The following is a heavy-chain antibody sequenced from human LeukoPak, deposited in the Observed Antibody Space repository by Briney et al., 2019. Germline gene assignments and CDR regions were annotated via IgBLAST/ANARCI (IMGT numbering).Heavy chain of an antibody. V-gene: IGHV3-9*01. CDR1: GFTFDDYA. CDR3: AKDMYGAAAGTFDY. J-gene: IGHJ4*02. D-gene: IGHD6-13*01. CDR2: ISWNSGSI. Sequence: PGRSLRLSCAASGFTFDDYAMHWVRQAPGKGLEWVSGISWNSGSIGYADSVKGRFTISRDNAKNSLYLQLNSLRAEDTALYYCAKDMYGAAAGTFDYWGQGTLVTVSS.